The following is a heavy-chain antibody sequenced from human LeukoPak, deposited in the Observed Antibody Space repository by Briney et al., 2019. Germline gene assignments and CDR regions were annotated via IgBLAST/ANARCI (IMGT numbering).Heavy chain of an antibody. CDR3: ARKATDFDD. D-gene: IGHD1-1*01. V-gene: IGHV3-48*02. Sequence: PGGSLRLSCAASGSTFSSYSMNWVRQAPGKGLEWVSYISSTSNTIYYADSVKGRFTISRDNAENSLYLQMNSLRDEDTAVYYCARKATDFDDWDQGTLVTVSS. CDR2: ISSTSNTI. CDR1: GSTFSSYS. J-gene: IGHJ4*02.